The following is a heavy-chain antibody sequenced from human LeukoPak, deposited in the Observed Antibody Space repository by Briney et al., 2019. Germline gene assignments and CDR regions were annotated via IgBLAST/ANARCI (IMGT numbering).Heavy chain of an antibody. Sequence: PGGSLRLSCAASGFSFSIYYMSWVRQAPGKGRERVANIKQDGSETFYVDSVKGRFTISRDNAKNSLYLEMNSLRAEDTAVYYCATYRTVGRTNWFDSWGQGTLVTVSS. V-gene: IGHV3-7*01. J-gene: IGHJ5*01. CDR1: GFSFSIYY. CDR3: ATYRTVGRTNWFDS. CDR2: IKQDGSET. D-gene: IGHD4-11*01.